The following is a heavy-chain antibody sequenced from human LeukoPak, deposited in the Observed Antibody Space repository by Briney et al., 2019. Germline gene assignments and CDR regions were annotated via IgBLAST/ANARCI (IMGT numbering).Heavy chain of an antibody. Sequence: ESGPAPVQPTQTLALTCTVSGFSLSTSGMCVNWIRQPPGKTLEWLARIDWDDAKFYSTSLKTRLTISKDTSKNQVVLTMTNMDPVDTATYYWARLYSSSSGLFDSWGQGTLVTVSS. CDR2: IDWDDAK. CDR1: GFSLSTSGMC. D-gene: IGHD6-6*01. V-gene: IGHV2-70*17. J-gene: IGHJ4*02. CDR3: ARLYSSSSGLFDS.